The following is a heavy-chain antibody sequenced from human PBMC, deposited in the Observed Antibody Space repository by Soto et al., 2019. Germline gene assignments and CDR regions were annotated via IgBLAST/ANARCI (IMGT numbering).Heavy chain of an antibody. CDR3: ARGRPSGYPSPFDP. CDR1: GGSISSGGYY. Sequence: SETLSLTCTVSGGSISSGGYYWSWIRQHPGKGLEWIGYIYYSGSTYYNPSLKSRVTISVDTSKNQFSLKVSSVTAADTAVYYCARGRPSGYPSPFDPWGQGTLVTVSS. CDR2: IYYSGST. D-gene: IGHD3-3*01. V-gene: IGHV4-31*03. J-gene: IGHJ5*02.